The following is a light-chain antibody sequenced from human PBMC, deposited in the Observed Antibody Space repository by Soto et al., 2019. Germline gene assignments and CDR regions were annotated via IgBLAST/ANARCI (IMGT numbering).Light chain of an antibody. CDR2: SAS. Sequence: DIQVTQSPPSMAASVGDRVTITCRASQDIGNWMTWYQQKPGKAPKLLIYSASTLVRGVPSRFSGSGSGTEFTLTISSLQPEDFATYYCQQANSFPFTFGQGTRLEIK. CDR1: QDIGNW. J-gene: IGKJ5*01. V-gene: IGKV1-12*02. CDR3: QQANSFPFT.